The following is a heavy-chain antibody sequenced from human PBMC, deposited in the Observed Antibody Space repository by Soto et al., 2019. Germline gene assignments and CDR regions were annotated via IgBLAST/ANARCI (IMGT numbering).Heavy chain of an antibody. Sequence: ASVKVSCKASGYTFTSYDINWVRQATGQGLEWMGWMNPNSGNTGYAQKFQGRVTMTRNTSISTAYMELSSLRSEDTAVYYCARGHVASYYDFWSGYLNWFDPWRQGTLVTVSS. V-gene: IGHV1-8*01. D-gene: IGHD3-3*01. J-gene: IGHJ5*02. CDR2: MNPNSGNT. CDR3: ARGHVASYYDFWSGYLNWFDP. CDR1: GYTFTSYD.